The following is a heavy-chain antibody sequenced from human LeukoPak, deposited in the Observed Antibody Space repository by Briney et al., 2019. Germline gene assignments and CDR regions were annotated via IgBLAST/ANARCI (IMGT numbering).Heavy chain of an antibody. CDR3: ARLEVVPAALTYYYYYYMDV. V-gene: IGHV4-34*01. CDR1: GVSFSGYY. Sequence: PSETLSLTCAVYGVSFSGYYWSWIRQPPGKGLEWIGEINHSGSTNYNPSLKSRVTISVDTSKNQFSLKLSSATAADTAVYYCARLEVVPAALTYYYYYYMDVWGKGTTVTVSS. J-gene: IGHJ6*03. CDR2: INHSGST. D-gene: IGHD2-2*01.